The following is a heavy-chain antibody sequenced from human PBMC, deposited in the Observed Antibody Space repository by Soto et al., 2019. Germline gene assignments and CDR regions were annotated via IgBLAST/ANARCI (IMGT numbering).Heavy chain of an antibody. J-gene: IGHJ4*02. Sequence: QITLKESGPTLVKPTQTLTLTCTFSGFSLSTSGVGVGWIRQPPGKALEWLALIYWDDDKRYSPSLKSRLTNTKDTSKNHVVLTMTNMDPVDTATYYFAHVPASTIERSVWGSYRYTGTNYYFDYWGQGTLVTVSS. CDR1: GFSLSTSGVG. D-gene: IGHD3-16*02. V-gene: IGHV2-5*02. CDR2: IYWDDDK. CDR3: AHVPASTIERSVWGSYRYTGTNYYFDY.